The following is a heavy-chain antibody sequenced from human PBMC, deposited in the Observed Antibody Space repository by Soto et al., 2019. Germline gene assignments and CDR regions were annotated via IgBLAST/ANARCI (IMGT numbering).Heavy chain of an antibody. CDR3: ARVHYSDSSGHDF. CDR2: IYYSGSA. J-gene: IGHJ4*02. D-gene: IGHD3-22*01. CDR1: GGSINSDIYY. V-gene: IGHV4-30-4*01. Sequence: QVQLQESGPGVVEPSQTPSVTCTVSGGSINSDIYYWRGIRQPPGKGLEWIVYIYYSGSAYYNPSLTSRLNILIDTSNNQFSLKLSSVTAADTAVYFCARVHYSDSSGHDFLVQGTLVTVPP.